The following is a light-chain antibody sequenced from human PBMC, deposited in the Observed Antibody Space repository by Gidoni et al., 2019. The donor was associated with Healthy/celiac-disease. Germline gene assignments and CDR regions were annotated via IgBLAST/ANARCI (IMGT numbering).Light chain of an antibody. CDR3: QQRSNWPPALT. Sequence: EIVLTQSPATLSLSPGERATLSCRARQSVSRYLAWYQQKPGQAPRLLIYDASNRATGIPARFSGSGSWTDFTLTTSSREPEDFAVYYCQQRSNWPPALTFGGGTKVEIK. CDR1: QSVSRY. CDR2: DAS. J-gene: IGKJ4*01. V-gene: IGKV3-11*01.